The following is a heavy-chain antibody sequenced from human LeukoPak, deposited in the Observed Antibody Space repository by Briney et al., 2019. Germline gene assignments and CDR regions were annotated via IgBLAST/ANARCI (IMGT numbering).Heavy chain of an antibody. J-gene: IGHJ4*02. V-gene: IGHV3-11*04. CDR3: AREISGILGFDY. CDR1: GFTFSDYY. Sequence: GGSLRLSCAASGFTFSDYYMSWIRQAPGKGLEWVSYISSSGSTIYYADSVKGRFTISRDNAKNSLFLEMNSLRDEDTAVYYCAREISGILGFDYWGRGTLVTVSS. D-gene: IGHD6-13*01. CDR2: ISSSGSTI.